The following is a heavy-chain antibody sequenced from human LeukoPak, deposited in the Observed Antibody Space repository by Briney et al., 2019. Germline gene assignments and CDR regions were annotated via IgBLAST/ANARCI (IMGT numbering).Heavy chain of an antibody. Sequence: ASVKVSCKASGYIFTGNYIYWVRQAPGQGLEWMGWMNPNSGGSHSPQKFQGRVTMTRDTSISTAYMELSSLRSDDTAVYYCARGGYSSSRLYYYDGMDVWGQGTTVTVSS. CDR1: GYIFTGNY. D-gene: IGHD6-19*01. J-gene: IGHJ6*02. CDR3: ARGGYSSSRLYYYDGMDV. CDR2: MNPNSGGS. V-gene: IGHV1-2*02.